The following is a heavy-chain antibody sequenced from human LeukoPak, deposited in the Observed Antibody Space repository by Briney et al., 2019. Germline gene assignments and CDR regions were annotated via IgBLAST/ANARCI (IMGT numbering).Heavy chain of an antibody. J-gene: IGHJ5*02. CDR1: GFTFSAYS. CDR2: ISGSSSKI. Sequence: GGSLRLSCAASGFTFSAYSMNWVRQAPGKGLEWVSYISGSSSKIHYADSVEGRFTISRDNAKNSLYLQMNSLRDEDTAVYYCARIYSSGWYSHNWFDPWGQGTLVTVSS. V-gene: IGHV3-48*02. CDR3: ARIYSSGWYSHNWFDP. D-gene: IGHD6-19*01.